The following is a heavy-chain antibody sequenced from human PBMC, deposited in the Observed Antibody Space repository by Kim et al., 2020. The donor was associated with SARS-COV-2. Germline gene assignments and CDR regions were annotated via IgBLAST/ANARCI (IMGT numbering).Heavy chain of an antibody. CDR3: ANIHCGGDCYSKPIPIYCCYSMDV. CDR2: ISYDESKK. CDR1: GFTFTNYG. V-gene: IGHV3-30*18. D-gene: IGHD2-21*02. Sequence: GGSLRLSCAASGFTFTNYGMHWVRQAPGKWLQWVAFISYDESKKYYADSVKGRFTVSRDNSKNTRNLQMDSLRAEDTALYNCANIHCGGDCYSKPIPIYCCYSMDVWGGGTTVIVSS. J-gene: IGHJ6*04.